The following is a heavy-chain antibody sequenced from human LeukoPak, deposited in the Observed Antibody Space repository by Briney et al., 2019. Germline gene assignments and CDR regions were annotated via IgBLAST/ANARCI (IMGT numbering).Heavy chain of an antibody. Sequence: SETLSLTCTVSGGSISSYYWSWIRQPPGKGLEWIGYIYYSGSTNYNPSLKSRVTISLDTSKNQFSLKLSSVTAADTAVYNCARDSRGGYYFDYWGQGTLVTVSS. CDR2: IYYSGST. J-gene: IGHJ4*02. V-gene: IGHV4-59*01. CDR1: GGSISSYY. D-gene: IGHD3-16*01. CDR3: ARDSRGGYYFDY.